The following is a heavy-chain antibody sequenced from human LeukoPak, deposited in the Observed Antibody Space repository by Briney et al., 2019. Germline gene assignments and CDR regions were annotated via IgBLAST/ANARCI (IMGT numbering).Heavy chain of an antibody. J-gene: IGHJ4*02. CDR1: GYTFTAYY. Sequence: WASVKISCKPTGYTFTAYYIHWVRQAPGQGFQWMGWINLNSGGTNYAQSFQGRVTMTRDTSISTVFMELSSLISDDTAEYYCARGGGSYFVDYWGQGTLVTVSS. D-gene: IGHD1-26*01. V-gene: IGHV1-2*02. CDR2: INLNSGGT. CDR3: ARGGGSYFVDY.